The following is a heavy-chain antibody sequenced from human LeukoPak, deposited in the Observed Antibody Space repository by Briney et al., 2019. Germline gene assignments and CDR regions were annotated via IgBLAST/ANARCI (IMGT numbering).Heavy chain of an antibody. V-gene: IGHV1-2*02. CDR1: GYTFTGYF. CDR2: INPNSGDT. Sequence: ASVKVSCKASGYTFTGYFMHWVRQAPGQGLEWMGWINPNSGDTNYAQKLQGRVTMTRDTSISTAYMALSRLRSDDTAVHYCARTSNYGDFDYWGQGTLVTVSS. D-gene: IGHD4-17*01. J-gene: IGHJ4*02. CDR3: ARTSNYGDFDY.